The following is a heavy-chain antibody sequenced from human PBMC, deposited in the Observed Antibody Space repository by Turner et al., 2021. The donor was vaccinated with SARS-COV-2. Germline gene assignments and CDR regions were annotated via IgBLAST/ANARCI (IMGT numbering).Heavy chain of an antibody. D-gene: IGHD3-10*01. Sequence: EVQLLESGGGLVQPGGSLRLSCAASGFTFSSYAMSWVRQAPGKGMEGVSAISGSGVSTDYADSVKGRFTISRDKSKNTLYLQMNSMRAEDTAVYYCAKGEGYGSGAFDIWGQGTMVTVSS. V-gene: IGHV3-23*01. CDR1: GFTFSSYA. J-gene: IGHJ3*02. CDR2: ISGSGVST. CDR3: AKGEGYGSGAFDI.